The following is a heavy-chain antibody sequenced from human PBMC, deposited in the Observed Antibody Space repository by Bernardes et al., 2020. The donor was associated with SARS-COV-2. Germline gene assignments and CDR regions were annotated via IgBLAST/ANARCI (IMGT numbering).Heavy chain of an antibody. CDR1: GGSISNYY. J-gene: IGHJ6*02. Sequence: SETLSLTCTVSGGSISNYYWSWIRQPPGQGLEWIGEINHSGSTKYNPSLQSRVTISVDTSKNQFSLKLISVTAADTAVYYCARGNDYRSGTFYRSYGMDVWGQGTTVTVSS. CDR3: ARGNDYRSGTFYRSYGMDV. D-gene: IGHD3-10*01. CDR2: INHSGST. V-gene: IGHV4-34*01.